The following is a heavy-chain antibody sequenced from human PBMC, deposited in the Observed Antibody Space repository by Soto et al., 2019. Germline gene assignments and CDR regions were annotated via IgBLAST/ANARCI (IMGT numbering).Heavy chain of an antibody. CDR2: IYYSGST. CDR3: AGRGWGSRYWYFDL. J-gene: IGHJ2*01. D-gene: IGHD7-27*01. CDR1: GGSISSYY. Sequence: QVQLQESGPGLVKPSETLSLTCTVSGGSISSYYWSWIRQLPGKGLVWIGYIYYSGSTNYNPSLKNRVTLSVDTSKNRFSLKLSSVTAADRAVYYCAGRGWGSRYWYFDLWGRGTLVTVSS. V-gene: IGHV4-59*08.